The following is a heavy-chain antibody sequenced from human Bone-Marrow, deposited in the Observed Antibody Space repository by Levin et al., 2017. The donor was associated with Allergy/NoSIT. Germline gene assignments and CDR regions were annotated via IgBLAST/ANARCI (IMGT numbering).Heavy chain of an antibody. V-gene: IGHV3-9*01. D-gene: IGHD6-13*01. CDR3: AKDISPPGSSWYGYAFDI. J-gene: IGHJ3*02. CDR1: GFTFDDCG. CDR2: TNWNSAST. Sequence: LSLTCAGSGFTFDDCGMHWVRQAPGKGLEWVSGTNWNSASTGYADSVKGRFTISRDNAKNSLYLQMNSLRAEDTALYYCAKDISPPGSSWYGYAFDIWGQGTMVTVFS.